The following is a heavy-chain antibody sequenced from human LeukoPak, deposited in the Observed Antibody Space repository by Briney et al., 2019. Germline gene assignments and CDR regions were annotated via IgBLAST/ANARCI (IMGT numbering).Heavy chain of an antibody. V-gene: IGHV3-23*01. Sequence: GGSLRLSCAVSGFTFSTYDMSWVRQAPGKGVEWVSAISGSGGSTYYADSVKGRFTISRDNSKNTLYLQLKSLRAEDTAVYYCAKDSSSGTYFDYWGQGTLVTVSS. CDR1: GFTFSTYD. D-gene: IGHD1-26*01. CDR3: AKDSSSGTYFDY. CDR2: ISGSGGST. J-gene: IGHJ4*02.